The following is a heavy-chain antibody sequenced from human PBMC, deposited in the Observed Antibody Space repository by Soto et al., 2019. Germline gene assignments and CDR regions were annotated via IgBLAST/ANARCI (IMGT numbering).Heavy chain of an antibody. J-gene: IGHJ4*02. CDR3: AKDLSGRLVDPNNFDY. V-gene: IGHV3-23*01. D-gene: IGHD1-26*01. Sequence: GASVKVSCKASGGTFSSYAISWVRQAPGKGLEWVSAISGSGGSTYYADSVKGRFTISRDNSKNTLYLQMNSLRAEDTAVYYCAKDLSGRLVDPNNFDYWGQGTLVTVSS. CDR2: ISGSGGST. CDR1: GGTFSSYA.